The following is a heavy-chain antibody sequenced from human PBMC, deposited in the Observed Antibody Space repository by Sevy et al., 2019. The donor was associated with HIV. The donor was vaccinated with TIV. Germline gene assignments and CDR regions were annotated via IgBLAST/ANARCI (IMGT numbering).Heavy chain of an antibody. D-gene: IGHD6-19*01. CDR3: ARVSGWHLRYGTDV. Sequence: ASVKVSCKESGFNFANYDIYWVRQATGQGLEWMGWMNTNTGNTGFAQKFQGRVTMSRNTSITTAYMELSNLRSEDTAVYYCARVSGWHLRYGTDVWGQGTTVTVSS. J-gene: IGHJ6*02. V-gene: IGHV1-8*02. CDR2: MNTNTGNT. CDR1: GFNFANYD.